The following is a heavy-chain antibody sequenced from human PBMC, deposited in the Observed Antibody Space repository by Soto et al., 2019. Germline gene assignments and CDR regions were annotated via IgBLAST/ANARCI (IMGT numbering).Heavy chain of an antibody. J-gene: IGHJ6*02. D-gene: IGHD3-10*01. Sequence: GGSLRLSCAASGFTVSSNYMSWVRQAPGKGLEWVSVIYSGGSTYYADSVKGRFTISRDNSKNTLYLQMNSLRAEDTAVYYCARVRDYYGSGSYYKPYYYYGMDVWGQGTTVTVSS. V-gene: IGHV3-53*01. CDR2: IYSGGST. CDR1: GFTVSSNY. CDR3: ARVRDYYGSGSYYKPYYYYGMDV.